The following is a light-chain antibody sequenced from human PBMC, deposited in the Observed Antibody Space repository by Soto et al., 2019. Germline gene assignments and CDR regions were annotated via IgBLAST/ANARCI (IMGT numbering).Light chain of an antibody. CDR2: GNS. J-gene: IGLJ1*01. V-gene: IGLV1-40*01. CDR1: SSNIGAGYD. CDR3: QSYDSSLSVYV. Sequence: QSVLTQPPSVSGAPGQRVTISCTGSSSNIGAGYDVHWYQRLPGTAPKLLIYGNSNRPSGVPDRFSGSKSGTSASLAITGLQAEDEANYYCQSYDSSLSVYVVGTGTKVPVL.